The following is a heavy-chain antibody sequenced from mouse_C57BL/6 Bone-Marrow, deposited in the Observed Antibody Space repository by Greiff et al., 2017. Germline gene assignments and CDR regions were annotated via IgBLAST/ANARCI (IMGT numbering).Heavy chain of an antibody. V-gene: IGHV3-6*01. CDR1: GYSITSGYY. Sequence: ESGPGLVKPSQSLSLTCSVTGYSITSGYYWNWIRQFPGNKLEWMGYISYDGSNNYNPSLKNRISITRDTSKNQFFLKLNSVTTEDTATYYCARGGRTGTYYFDDWGQGTTLTVSS. D-gene: IGHD4-1*01. J-gene: IGHJ2*01. CDR3: ARGGRTGTYYFDD. CDR2: ISYDGSN.